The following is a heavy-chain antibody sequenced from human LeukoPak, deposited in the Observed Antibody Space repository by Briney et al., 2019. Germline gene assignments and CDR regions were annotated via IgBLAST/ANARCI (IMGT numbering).Heavy chain of an antibody. Sequence: SETLSLTCTVSGGSISSSSYYWGWIRQPPGKGLEWIGSIYYSGSTYYNPSLKSRVTISVDTSKNQFSLKLSSVTAADTAVYYCAKGGHSSGYYWGQGTLVTVSS. CDR3: AKGGHSSGYY. CDR2: IYYSGST. D-gene: IGHD6-19*01. V-gene: IGHV4-39*01. CDR1: GGSISSSSYY. J-gene: IGHJ4*02.